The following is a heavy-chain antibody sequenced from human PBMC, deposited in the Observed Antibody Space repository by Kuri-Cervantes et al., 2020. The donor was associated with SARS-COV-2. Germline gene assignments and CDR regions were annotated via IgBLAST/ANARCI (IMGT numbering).Heavy chain of an antibody. CDR1: GFTFRSYA. CDR3: TRLRGFGPLLHGLDV. J-gene: IGHJ6*02. V-gene: IGHV3-49*04. Sequence: QTLSLTCAASGFTFRSYAMSWVRQAPGKGLEWVGFIRSNSHGGAAESAASVKGRFTISRDDSKSIAYLQMNSLKTEDTAVYYCTRLRGFGPLLHGLDVWGQGTTVTVSS. D-gene: IGHD6-25*01. CDR2: IRSNSHGGAA.